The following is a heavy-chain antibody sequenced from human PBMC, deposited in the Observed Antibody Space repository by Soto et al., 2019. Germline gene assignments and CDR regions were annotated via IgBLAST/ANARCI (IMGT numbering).Heavy chain of an antibody. J-gene: IGHJ4*02. Sequence: SETLSLTCTVSGGYISSSSYYWGWIRQPPGKGLEWIGSIYYSGSTYYNPSLKSRVTISVDTSKNQFSLKLSSVTAADTAVYYCARDRRVAAADDYWGQGTLVTVSS. CDR1: GGYISSSSYY. CDR3: ARDRRVAAADDY. D-gene: IGHD6-13*01. CDR2: IYYSGST. V-gene: IGHV4-39*07.